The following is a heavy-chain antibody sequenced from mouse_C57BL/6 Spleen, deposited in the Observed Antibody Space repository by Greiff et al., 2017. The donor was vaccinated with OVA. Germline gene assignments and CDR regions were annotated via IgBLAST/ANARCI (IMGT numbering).Heavy chain of an antibody. V-gene: IGHV1-18*01. J-gene: IGHJ3*01. D-gene: IGHD2-1*01. Sequence: VQLQQSGPELVKPGASVKIPCKASGYTFTDSNMAWVKQSHGKSLEWIGDINPNNGGTIYNQKFKGKATLTVDKSSSTAYMELRSETSEDTAVYYCARSTGASWFAYWGQGTLVTVSA. CDR1: GYTFTDSN. CDR3: ARSTGASWFAY. CDR2: INPNNGGT.